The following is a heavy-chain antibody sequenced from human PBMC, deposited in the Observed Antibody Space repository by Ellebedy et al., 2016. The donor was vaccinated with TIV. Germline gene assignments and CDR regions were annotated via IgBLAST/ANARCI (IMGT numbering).Heavy chain of an antibody. V-gene: IGHV3-48*04. CDR2: IHGSSGPI. D-gene: IGHD2-2*01. J-gene: IGHJ3*02. CDR1: GFTFSGYS. CDR3: VRDNQHAFDT. Sequence: PGGSLRLSCAASGFTFSGYSMNWVRQAPGMGLEWVSYIHGSSGPIYYANSVKGRFTISRDNAKNTLYLQMNSLRAEDTAVYYCVRDNQHAFDTWGQGTMVTVSS.